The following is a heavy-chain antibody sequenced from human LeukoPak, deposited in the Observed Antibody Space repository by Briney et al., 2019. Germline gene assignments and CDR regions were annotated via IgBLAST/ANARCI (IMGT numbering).Heavy chain of an antibody. CDR2: ISSSGRTI. CDR1: GFTFSSYE. V-gene: IGHV3-48*03. Sequence: GGSLRLSCAASGFTFSSYEMNWVRQAPGKGLEWVSYISSSGRTIYYADSVKGRFTISRDNAKNSLYLQMNSLRAEDTAVYHCARSDYFDYWGQGTLVTVSS. CDR3: ARSDYFDY. J-gene: IGHJ4*02.